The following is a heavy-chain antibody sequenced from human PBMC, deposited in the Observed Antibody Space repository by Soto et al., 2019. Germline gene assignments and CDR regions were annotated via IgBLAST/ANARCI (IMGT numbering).Heavy chain of an antibody. CDR3: ARALGYSRGIAADPDDAFDL. J-gene: IGHJ3*01. CDR1: GYTFTSYG. CDR2: ISAYNGNT. Sequence: VKVSCNASGYTFTSYGISWVRKAPGQGLEWMGWISAYNGNTNYAQKLQGRVTMTTDTSTSTAYMELRRLRSDDTAVYYCARALGYSRGIAADPDDAFDLWGQGTMVTVS. D-gene: IGHD6-13*01. V-gene: IGHV1-18*01.